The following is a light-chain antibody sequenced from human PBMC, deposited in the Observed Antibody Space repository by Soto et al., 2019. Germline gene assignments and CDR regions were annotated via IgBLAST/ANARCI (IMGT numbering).Light chain of an antibody. CDR3: GADHGSGSNFVWV. V-gene: IGLV9-49*03. Sequence: QAVVTQPPSASASLGASVTLTCTLSSGYSNYKVDWYQQRPGKGPRFVMRVGTGGIVRSKGDGVPDRFSVLGSGLNRYLTIKNIQEEDESDYHCGADHGSGSNFVWVFGGGTKVTVL. CDR1: SGYSNYK. J-gene: IGLJ3*02. CDR2: VGTGGIVR.